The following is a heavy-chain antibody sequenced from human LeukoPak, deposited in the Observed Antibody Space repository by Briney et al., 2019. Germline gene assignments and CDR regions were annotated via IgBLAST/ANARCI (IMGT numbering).Heavy chain of an antibody. Sequence: ASVNVSCKASGYTFTSYDINWVRQATGQGLEWMGWMNPNSGHTGYAQKFQGRITMTRNTPISTAYMELSSLGSEDTAVYYCAAVTRDCSRASCYNYWGQGTLVTVSS. D-gene: IGHD2-2*02. J-gene: IGHJ4*02. CDR1: GYTFTSYD. CDR2: MNPNSGHT. V-gene: IGHV1-8*01. CDR3: AAVTRDCSRASCYNY.